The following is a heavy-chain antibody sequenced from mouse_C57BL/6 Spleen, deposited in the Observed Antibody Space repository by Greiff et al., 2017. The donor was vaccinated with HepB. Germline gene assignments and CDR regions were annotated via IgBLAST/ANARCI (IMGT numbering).Heavy chain of an antibody. V-gene: IGHV5-6*01. J-gene: IGHJ4*01. CDR2: ISSGGSYT. CDR1: GFTFSSYG. Sequence: EVQLQESGGDLVKPGGSLKLSCAASGFTFSSYGMSWVRQTPDKRLEWVATISSGGSYTYYPDSVKGRFTISRDNAKNTLYLQMSSLKSEDTAMYYCARQREGMDYWGQGTSVTVSS. CDR3: ARQREGMDY.